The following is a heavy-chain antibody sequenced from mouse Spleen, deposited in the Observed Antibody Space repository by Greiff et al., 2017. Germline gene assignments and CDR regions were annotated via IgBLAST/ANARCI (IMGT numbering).Heavy chain of an antibody. CDR1: GYTFTEYT. CDR3: ARHEEKAYYSNSLDY. D-gene: IGHD2-5*01. V-gene: IGHV1-62-2*01. Sequence: VKLMESGAELVKPGASVKLSCKASGYTFTEYTIHWVKQRSGQGLEWIGWFYPGSGSIKYNEKFKDKATLTADKSSSTVYTELSRLTSEDSAVYFCARHEEKAYYSNSLDYWGQGTTLTVSS. CDR2: FYPGSGSI. J-gene: IGHJ2*01.